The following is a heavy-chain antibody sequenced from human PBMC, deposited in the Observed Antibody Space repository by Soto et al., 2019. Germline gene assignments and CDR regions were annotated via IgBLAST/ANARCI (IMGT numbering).Heavy chain of an antibody. J-gene: IGHJ5*02. CDR3: ARDLRLASYGSGSYWFDP. V-gene: IGHV4-59*01. CDR1: GGSISSYY. Sequence: LSLTCTVSGGSISSYYWSWIRQPPGKGLEWIGYIYYSGSTNYNPSLKSRVTISVDTSKNQFSLKLSSVTAADTAVYYCARDLRLASYGSGSYWFDPWGQGTLVTVSS. D-gene: IGHD3-10*01. CDR2: IYYSGST.